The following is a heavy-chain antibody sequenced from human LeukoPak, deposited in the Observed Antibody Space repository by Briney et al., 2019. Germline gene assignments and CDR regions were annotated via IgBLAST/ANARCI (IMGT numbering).Heavy chain of an antibody. Sequence: GGSMTLSCAASVFIFNSYCMNWVRQAPCKGLEWVAVIWYDGSNKYYADSVKGRFTISRDNSKNTLYLQMNSLRAEDTAVYYCARDAGSGYCDYWGQGTLVTVSS. CDR2: IWYDGSNK. D-gene: IGHD3-22*01. CDR3: ARDAGSGYCDY. V-gene: IGHV3-33*01. CDR1: VFIFNSYC. J-gene: IGHJ4*02.